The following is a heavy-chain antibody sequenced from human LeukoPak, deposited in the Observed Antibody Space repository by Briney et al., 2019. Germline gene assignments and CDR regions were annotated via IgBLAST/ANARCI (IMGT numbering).Heavy chain of an antibody. CDR2: IYYSGST. CDR1: GGSISSFY. CDR3: ASGGRGEAANLDY. V-gene: IGHV4-59*01. Sequence: SETLSLTCIVSGGSISSFYWSWIRQPPGKGLEWIGYIYYSGSTNYNPSLQSRVTISVDTSKNRFSLKLSSVTAADTAVYYCASGGRGEAANLDYWGQGTLVTVSS. D-gene: IGHD2-15*01. J-gene: IGHJ4*02.